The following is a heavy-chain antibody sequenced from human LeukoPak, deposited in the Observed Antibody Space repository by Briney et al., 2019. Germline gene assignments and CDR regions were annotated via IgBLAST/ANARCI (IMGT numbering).Heavy chain of an antibody. Sequence: PSETLSLTCTVSGGSISSYSWSWIRQPPGKGLEWIGSIYYSGSPNYNPSLKSRVTISVDTSKNQFSLKLSSVTAADTAVYYCAREPYYYDSSGYLWGQGTLVTVSS. D-gene: IGHD3-22*01. J-gene: IGHJ4*02. CDR1: GGSISSYS. CDR2: IYYSGSP. CDR3: AREPYYYDSSGYL. V-gene: IGHV4-59*01.